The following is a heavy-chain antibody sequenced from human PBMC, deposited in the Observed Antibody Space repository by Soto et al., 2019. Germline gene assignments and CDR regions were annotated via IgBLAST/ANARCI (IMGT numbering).Heavy chain of an antibody. V-gene: IGHV3-30*03. J-gene: IGHJ4*02. D-gene: IGHD3-22*01. CDR3: ASEGYYYDSSVRAPIDY. CDR1: GFTFSSYG. CDR2: ISYDGSNK. Sequence: GGSLILSCASSGFTFSSYGMHWVRQAPGKLLEWVAVISYDGSNKYYADSVKGRFTISRDNSKNTLYLQMNSLRAEDTAVYYCASEGYYYDSSVRAPIDYWGQGTLVTVSS.